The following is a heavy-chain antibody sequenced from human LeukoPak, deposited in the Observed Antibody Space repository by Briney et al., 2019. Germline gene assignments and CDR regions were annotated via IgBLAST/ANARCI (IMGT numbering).Heavy chain of an antibody. CDR2: IYPGDSDT. CDR1: GYRFTNYW. CDR3: ARLGDSSGYFSNYFDP. Sequence: GESLKISCKGSGYRFTNYWIGWVRQMPGEGLEWMGIIYPGDSDTRYNPSFQGQVTISADKSIATAYLQWSSLKASDTAMYYCARLGDSSGYFSNYFDPWGQGTLVTVSS. V-gene: IGHV5-51*01. D-gene: IGHD3-22*01. J-gene: IGHJ5*02.